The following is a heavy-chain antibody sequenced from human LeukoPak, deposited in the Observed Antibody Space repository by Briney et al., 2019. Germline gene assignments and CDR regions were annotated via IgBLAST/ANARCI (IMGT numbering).Heavy chain of an antibody. J-gene: IGHJ4*02. V-gene: IGHV3-48*04. D-gene: IGHD6-13*01. CDR3: AKDFTGYSSIGIDY. CDR1: GFTFSSYS. Sequence: PGGSLRLSCAASGFTFSSYSMNWVRQAPGKGLEWISYISSSSTIFYADSVKGRFTISRDNAKNSLYLQMNSLRAGDTALYYCAKDFTGYSSIGIDYWGQGTLVTVSS. CDR2: ISSSSTI.